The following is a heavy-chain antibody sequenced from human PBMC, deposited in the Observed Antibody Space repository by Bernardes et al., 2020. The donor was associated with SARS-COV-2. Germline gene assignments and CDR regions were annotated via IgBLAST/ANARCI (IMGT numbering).Heavy chain of an antibody. V-gene: IGHV3-64*02. D-gene: IGHD3-10*01. CDR3: ARVGESNAFDI. Sequence: GGSLRLSCAASGFTFSYYAMHWVRQAPGKGLEYVSAITKDGGGTYYADSVQDRFTISRDNFKNTLYLHMGSLRIEDVGVYYCARVGESNAFDIWGQGTRVTVSS. CDR2: ITKDGGGT. CDR1: GFTFSYYA. J-gene: IGHJ3*02.